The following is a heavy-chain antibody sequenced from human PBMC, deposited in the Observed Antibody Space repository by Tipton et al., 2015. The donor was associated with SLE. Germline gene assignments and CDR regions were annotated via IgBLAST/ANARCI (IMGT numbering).Heavy chain of an antibody. CDR1: GGSISSSSYF. V-gene: IGHV4-39*07. D-gene: IGHD3-10*01. J-gene: IGHJ3*02. CDR3: ARTRNYYGSGSPYDAFDI. CDR2: IYYSGNT. Sequence: LRLSCTASGGSISSSSYFWGWIRQPPGKGLEWIGSIYYSGNTYYNPSLKSRVTISVDTSKNQFSLKLTSVTAADTAVYYCARTRNYYGSGSPYDAFDIWGQWTMVTVSS.